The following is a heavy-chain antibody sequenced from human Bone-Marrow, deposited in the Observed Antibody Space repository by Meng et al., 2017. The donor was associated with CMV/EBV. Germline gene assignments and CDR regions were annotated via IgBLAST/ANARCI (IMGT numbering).Heavy chain of an antibody. D-gene: IGHD5-12*01. J-gene: IGHJ5*02. CDR1: GGSISSSNW. Sequence: SETLSLTCAVSGGSISSSNWWSWVRQPPGKGLEWIGGIYHSGSTNYNPSLKSRVTISVDKSKNQFSLKLSSVTAADTAVYYCASRRGYSGYDRRGGWFDPWGQGTLVTVSS. V-gene: IGHV4-4*02. CDR2: IYHSGST. CDR3: ASRRGYSGYDRRGGWFDP.